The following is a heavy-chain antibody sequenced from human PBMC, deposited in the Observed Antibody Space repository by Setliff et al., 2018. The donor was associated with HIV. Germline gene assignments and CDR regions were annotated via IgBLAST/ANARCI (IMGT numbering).Heavy chain of an antibody. D-gene: IGHD3-3*01. CDR2: INWNGGST. J-gene: IGHJ4*02. CDR1: GFTFDDYG. CDR3: ARDVSWRVRTYTDY. Sequence: GGSLRLSCAASGFTFDDYGMSWVRQAPGKGLEWVSGINWNGGSTGYADSVRGRFTISRDNAKNSLYLQMNSLTAEDTAVYYCARDVSWRVRTYTDYWGQGALVTVSS. V-gene: IGHV3-20*04.